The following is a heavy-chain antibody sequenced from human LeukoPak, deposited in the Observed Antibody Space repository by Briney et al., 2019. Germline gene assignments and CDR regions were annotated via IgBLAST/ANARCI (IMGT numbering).Heavy chain of an antibody. CDR2: ISGRGGTI. J-gene: IGHJ3*02. V-gene: IGHV3-48*02. CDR3: ARDSNWAFDI. CDR1: GFTFSSHT. Sequence: TGGSLRLSCAASGFTFSSHTLNWVRQAPGKGLEWVTYISGRGGTINYADSVKGRFTISRDNAKNSLYLQMNSLGDEDTAVYYCARDSNWAFDIWGQGTMVTVSS.